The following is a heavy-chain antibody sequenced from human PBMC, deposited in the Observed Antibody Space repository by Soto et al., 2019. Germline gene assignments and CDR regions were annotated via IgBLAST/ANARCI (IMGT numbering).Heavy chain of an antibody. CDR1: GFTFSDYY. V-gene: IGHV3-11*06. Sequence: GGSLRLSCAASGFTFSDYYMSWIRQAPGKGLEWVSYISSSSSYTNYADSVKGRFTISRDNAKNSLYLQMNSLRAEDTAVYYCARDKAAYYYDSSGRADAFDIWGQGTMVTVSS. J-gene: IGHJ3*02. D-gene: IGHD3-22*01. CDR3: ARDKAAYYYDSSGRADAFDI. CDR2: ISSSSSYT.